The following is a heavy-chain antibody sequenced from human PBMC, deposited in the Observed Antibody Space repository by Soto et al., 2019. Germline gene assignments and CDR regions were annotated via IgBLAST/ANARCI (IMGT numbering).Heavy chain of an antibody. CDR1: GGSISSGGYS. J-gene: IGHJ5*02. V-gene: IGHV4-30-2*01. D-gene: IGHD2-2*01. Sequence: SETLSLTCAVSGGSISSGGYSWSWIRQPPRKGLESVGYIYQSGSTYYNPSLKSRATISVDRSKNQFSLKLSSLTAADTAVYYCARVPDRWGQGTLVTVSS. CDR2: IYQSGST. CDR3: ARVPDR.